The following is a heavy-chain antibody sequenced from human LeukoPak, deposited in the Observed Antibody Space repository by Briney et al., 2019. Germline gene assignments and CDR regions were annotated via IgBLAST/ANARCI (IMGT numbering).Heavy chain of an antibody. CDR3: AKDTDGSSIDY. J-gene: IGHJ4*02. CDR1: GFTFTTYS. CDR2: VSFDGRNK. Sequence: PGGSLRLSCAASGFTFTTYSMHWVRQAPGKGLEWVAVVSFDGRNKYHADSVKGRFTISRDNSKNTLYLQMNSLRAEDTAVYYCAKDTDGSSIDYWGQGTLVTVSS. V-gene: IGHV3-30*04. D-gene: IGHD1-26*01.